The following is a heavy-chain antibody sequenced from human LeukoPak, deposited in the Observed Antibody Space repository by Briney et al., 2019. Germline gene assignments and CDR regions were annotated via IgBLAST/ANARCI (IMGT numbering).Heavy chain of an antibody. CDR3: ARGNSGYRY. CDR2: IVYDGSNK. V-gene: IGHV3-30*02. Sequence: GGSLRLSCATSGITFRNFGMHWVRQAPGMGLEWVAYIVYDGSNKYYADSVKGRFTISRDNSKNTLHLQMNSLRSEDTAVYYCARGNSGYRYWGQGTLVTVSS. J-gene: IGHJ4*02. D-gene: IGHD4-23*01. CDR1: GITFRNFG.